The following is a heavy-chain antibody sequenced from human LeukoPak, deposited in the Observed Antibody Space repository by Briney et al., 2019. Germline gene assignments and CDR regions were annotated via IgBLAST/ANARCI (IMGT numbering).Heavy chain of an antibody. D-gene: IGHD3-22*01. Sequence: GGSLRLSCAASGFTFSTYAMSWVRQAPGKGLEWVSTISGSGGSTYYADSVKGRFTISRDISKNTLYLQINSLRAEDTAVYYCAKDGGSAIVVIIRYYFDYWGQGTLVTVFS. CDR3: AKDGGSAIVVIIRYYFDY. V-gene: IGHV3-23*01. J-gene: IGHJ4*02. CDR2: ISGSGGST. CDR1: GFTFSTYA.